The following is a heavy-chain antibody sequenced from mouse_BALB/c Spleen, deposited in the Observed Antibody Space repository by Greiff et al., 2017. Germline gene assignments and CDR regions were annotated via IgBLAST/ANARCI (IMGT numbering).Heavy chain of an antibody. J-gene: IGHJ2*01. Sequence: EVHLVESGGDLVKPGGSLKLSCAASGFTFSSYGMSWVRQTPDKRLEWVATISSGGSYTYYPDSVKGRFTISRDNAKNTLYLQMSSLKSEDTAMYYCARHGYGGGSTMITTTGFDYWGQGTTLTVSS. V-gene: IGHV5-6*01. CDR1: GFTFSSYG. D-gene: IGHD2-4*01. CDR3: ARHGYGGGSTMITTTGFDY. CDR2: ISSGGSYT.